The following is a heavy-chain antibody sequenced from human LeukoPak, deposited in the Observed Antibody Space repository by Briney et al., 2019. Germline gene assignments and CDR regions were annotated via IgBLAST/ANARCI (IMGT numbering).Heavy chain of an antibody. V-gene: IGHV1-18*01. CDR3: ARRTMVRGVIILYHFDY. J-gene: IGHJ4*02. CDR2: VSPHSGKT. CDR1: GYTFTSYD. Sequence: ASVKVSCKASGYTFTSYDINWVRQAPGQGLEWMGWVSPHSGKTGYAQKLQGRVTMTTDTSTSTAYMELRSLRSDGTAVYYCARRTMVRGVIILYHFDYWGQGTLVTVSS. D-gene: IGHD3-10*01.